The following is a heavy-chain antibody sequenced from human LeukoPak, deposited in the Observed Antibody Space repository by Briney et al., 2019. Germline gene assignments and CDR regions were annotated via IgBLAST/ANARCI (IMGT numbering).Heavy chain of an antibody. D-gene: IGHD3-9*01. CDR1: EFTLSSYG. Sequence: GGSLRLSCAASEFTLSSYGMHWVRQAPGKGLEWVAAISYDGSNKYYADSVKGRFTISRDDSKNTPYLQMNSLRAEDTAVYYCARDRRYPFPFDIWGQGTMVTVSS. V-gene: IGHV3-30*03. CDR2: ISYDGSNK. J-gene: IGHJ3*02. CDR3: ARDRRYPFPFDI.